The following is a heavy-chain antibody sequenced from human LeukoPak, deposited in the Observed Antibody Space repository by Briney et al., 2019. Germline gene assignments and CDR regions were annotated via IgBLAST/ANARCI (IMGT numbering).Heavy chain of an antibody. CDR2: INPSGGTT. V-gene: IGHV1-46*01. CDR1: GYTFTTYY. Sequence: GASVKVSCKTSGYTFTTYYMHWVRQAPGQGLEWMGIINPSGGTTNYAQKFQGRVTMTRDTSTTTLYMELSSLRSEDTAVYYCARGRPGSGRSFDYWGQGTLVTVSS. D-gene: IGHD6-19*01. CDR3: ARGRPGSGRSFDY. J-gene: IGHJ4*02.